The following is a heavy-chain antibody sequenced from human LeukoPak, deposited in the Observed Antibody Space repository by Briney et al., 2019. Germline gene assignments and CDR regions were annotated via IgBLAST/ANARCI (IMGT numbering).Heavy chain of an antibody. D-gene: IGHD6-13*01. CDR3: VKVSIAVAGSDY. Sequence: PGGSLRLSCAASGFIFSNDWMTWVRQAPGKGLEWGANIKEDGSEKYYLDSVSGRFTISRDNAKNSLYLQMNSLRAEDTAVYYCVKVSIAVAGSDYWGQGTLVTVSS. CDR1: GFIFSNDW. V-gene: IGHV3-7*01. CDR2: IKEDGSEK. J-gene: IGHJ4*02.